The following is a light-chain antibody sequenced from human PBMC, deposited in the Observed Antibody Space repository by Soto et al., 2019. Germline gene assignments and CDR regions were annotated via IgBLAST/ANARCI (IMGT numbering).Light chain of an antibody. CDR2: ENN. CDR1: SSNIGAGYE. Sequence: QSVLTQPPSVSGAPGQRVTISCTGSSSNIGAGYEAHWYQQVPGTAPKLLIYENNNRPSGVPDRFSGSKSGTSASLAITGLQAEDEAEYYCQSYDSSRSGDVFGTGTKVTVL. CDR3: QSYDSSRSGDV. V-gene: IGLV1-40*01. J-gene: IGLJ1*01.